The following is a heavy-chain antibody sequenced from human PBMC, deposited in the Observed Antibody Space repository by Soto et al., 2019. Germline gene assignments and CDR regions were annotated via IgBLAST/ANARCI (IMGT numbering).Heavy chain of an antibody. D-gene: IGHD2-15*01. CDR2: INPSGGST. Sequence: ASVKVSCKASGDTFTSYYMHWVRQAPGQGLEWMGIINPSGGSTSYAQKFQGRVTMTRDTSTSTVYMELSSLRSEDTAVYYCASASARQADFAHWGQGTLVTVSS. V-gene: IGHV1-46*01. CDR3: ASASARQADFAH. CDR1: GDTFTSYY. J-gene: IGHJ4*02.